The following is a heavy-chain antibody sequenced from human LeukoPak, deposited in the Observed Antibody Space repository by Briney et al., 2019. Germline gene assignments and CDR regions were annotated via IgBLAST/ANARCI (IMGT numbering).Heavy chain of an antibody. Sequence: ASVKVSCKASGYSFTNYAINWVRQAPGQGLECMGWINTNTGNASYAQGFTGRFVFSLDTSVSTAYLQISSLKADDTAVYFCARNRISHHMDVWAKGPRSSSP. V-gene: IGHV7-4-1*02. J-gene: IGHJ6*03. CDR1: GYSFTNYA. CDR2: INTNTGNA. D-gene: IGHD2-15*01. CDR3: ARNRISHHMDV.